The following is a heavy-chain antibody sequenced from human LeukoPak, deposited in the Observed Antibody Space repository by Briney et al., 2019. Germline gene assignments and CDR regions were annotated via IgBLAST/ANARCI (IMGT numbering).Heavy chain of an antibody. V-gene: IGHV3-53*04. D-gene: IGHD5-18*01. CDR1: GFTFSTNC. Sequence: PGGSLRLSCAASGFTFSTNCMTWVRQAPGKGLEWVSTIYSGGTTYYADSVMGRFTISRHNSRNTLCLQMNSLRAEDTAVHYCARDDTVLAYYFHLWGQGTLVTVSS. CDR3: ARDDTVLAYYFHL. CDR2: IYSGGTT. J-gene: IGHJ4*02.